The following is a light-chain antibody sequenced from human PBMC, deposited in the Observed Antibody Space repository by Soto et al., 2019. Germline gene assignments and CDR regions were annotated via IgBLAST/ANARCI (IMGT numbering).Light chain of an antibody. V-gene: IGKV3-20*01. J-gene: IGKJ5*01. CDR2: GAS. Sequence: EIVLTQSPGTLSLSPGERATLSCRASQSVRSSYLAWYQQKPGQAPRLLIYGASSRATGIPDRFSGSGSGSEFTLTISRLEPEDFAVYYCQQYGSQGWTFGQGTRLEIK. CDR3: QQYGSQGWT. CDR1: QSVRSSY.